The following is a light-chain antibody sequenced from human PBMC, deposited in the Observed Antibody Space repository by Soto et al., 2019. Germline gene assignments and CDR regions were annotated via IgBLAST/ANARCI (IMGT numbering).Light chain of an antibody. CDR1: SSDLGNHNL. CDR3: CSYAGRSTWV. Sequence: QSALTQPASVSGSPGQSITISCTGTSSDLGNHNLVSWYQQYPGKAPTLMIYEASQRPSGISHRFSGSKSGNTDSLTISGLQTEDEANYYCCSYAGRSTWVFGGGTKLTVL. CDR2: EAS. J-gene: IGLJ3*02. V-gene: IGLV2-23*01.